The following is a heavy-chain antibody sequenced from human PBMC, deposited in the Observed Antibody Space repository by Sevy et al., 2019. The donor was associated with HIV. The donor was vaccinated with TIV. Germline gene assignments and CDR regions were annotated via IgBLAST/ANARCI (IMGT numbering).Heavy chain of an antibody. Sequence: ASVKVSCKTSGYTFTDYYLHWVRQAPRQGLERMAWINPNSRATAYSHIFQDRVTVTRDTSMSTSYMELTGLRSDDTAVYYCATHVQYDYGSLLDYWGQGTQVTVSS. V-gene: IGHV1-2*02. D-gene: IGHD3-10*01. CDR2: INPNSRAT. CDR3: ATHVQYDYGSLLDY. J-gene: IGHJ4*02. CDR1: GYTFTDYY.